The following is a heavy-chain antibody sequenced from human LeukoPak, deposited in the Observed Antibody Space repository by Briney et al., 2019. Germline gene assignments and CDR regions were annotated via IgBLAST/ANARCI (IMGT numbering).Heavy chain of an antibody. Sequence: GGSLRLSWVASGFSFTSYWMSWVRQAPGKGLEFVANINQDGGTKDYVDSVKGRFTISRDNAENSLYLQMSSLRAEDTALYYCARDPGWSSFDIWGQGIMVTVSS. CDR2: INQDGGTK. CDR1: GFSFTSYW. J-gene: IGHJ3*02. D-gene: IGHD2-15*01. V-gene: IGHV3-7*01. CDR3: ARDPGWSSFDI.